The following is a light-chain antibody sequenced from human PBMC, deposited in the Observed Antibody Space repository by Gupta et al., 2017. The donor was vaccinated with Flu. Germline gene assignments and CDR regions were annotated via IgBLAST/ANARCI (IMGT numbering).Light chain of an antibody. Sequence: SYELTQPPSVPVSPGQTARITCSGDASPKQYAYWYQQKPGQAPVLVIYKDSERPARIPGRFSCNSAGTAVTSIIRVVEAEDEADYYGQSEDSSGTYGVFGGGTKLTVL. V-gene: IGLV3-25*02. CDR1: ASPKQY. CDR3: QSEDSSGTYGV. CDR2: KDS. J-gene: IGLJ2*01.